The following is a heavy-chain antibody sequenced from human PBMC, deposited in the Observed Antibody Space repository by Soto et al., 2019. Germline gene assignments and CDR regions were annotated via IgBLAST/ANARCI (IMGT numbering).Heavy chain of an antibody. CDR2: ISPKSGGT. J-gene: IGHJ4*02. V-gene: IGHV1-2*04. CDR1: GCTFSAYF. CDR3: ASSMHLGIHFGFDY. D-gene: IGHD2-8*01. Sequence: GASVKVSCKASGCTFSAYFIHWVRQAPGRGLGWMGWISPKSGGTNYSQKFQGWVTMTWDTSISTAYMELSRLRSDDTATYYCASSMHLGIHFGFDYWGLGTVVTVSS.